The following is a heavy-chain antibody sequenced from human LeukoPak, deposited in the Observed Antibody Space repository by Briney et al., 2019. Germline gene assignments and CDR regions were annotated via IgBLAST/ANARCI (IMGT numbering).Heavy chain of an antibody. CDR2: IYYSGST. CDR3: ARVRFLEWLPNQIAARD. V-gene: IGHV4-59*12. Sequence: SETLSLTCAVYGGSFSGYYWSWIRQPPGKGLEWIGYIYYSGSTNYNPSLKSRVTISVDTSKNQFSLKLSSVTAADTAVYYCARVRFLEWLPNQIAARDWGQGTLVTVSS. J-gene: IGHJ4*02. D-gene: IGHD3-3*01. CDR1: GGSFSGYY.